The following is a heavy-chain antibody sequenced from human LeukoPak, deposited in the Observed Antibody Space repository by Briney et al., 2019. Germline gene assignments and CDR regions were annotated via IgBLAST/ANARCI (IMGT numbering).Heavy chain of an antibody. Sequence: SETLSLTCTVSGGSLSSSSYYWGWIRQPPGKGLEWIGSIYYSGSTYYNPSLKSRVTISVDTSKNQFSLKLSSVTAADTAVYYCARVGNGYNLFDYWGQGTLVTVSS. CDR3: ARVGNGYNLFDY. CDR1: GGSLSSSSYY. D-gene: IGHD5-24*01. V-gene: IGHV4-39*07. J-gene: IGHJ4*02. CDR2: IYYSGST.